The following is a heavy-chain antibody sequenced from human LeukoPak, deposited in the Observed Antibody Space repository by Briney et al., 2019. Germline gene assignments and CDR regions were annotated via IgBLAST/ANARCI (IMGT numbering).Heavy chain of an antibody. CDR3: ARDSSVFYYFDY. CDR2: IYYSGST. Sequence: TSETLSLTCTVSGGSISSYYWSWIRQPPGKGLEWIGYIYYSGSTNYNPSLKSRVTISVDTSKNQFSLKLSSVTAADTAVYYCARDSSVFYYFDYWGQGTLVTVSS. J-gene: IGHJ4*02. V-gene: IGHV4-59*01. CDR1: GGSISSYY. D-gene: IGHD6-25*01.